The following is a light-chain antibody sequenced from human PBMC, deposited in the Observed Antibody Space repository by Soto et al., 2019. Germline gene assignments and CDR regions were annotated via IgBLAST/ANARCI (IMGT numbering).Light chain of an antibody. J-gene: IGLJ3*02. CDR3: QSYDSSLNDLV. V-gene: IGLV1-40*01. Sequence: QSVLTQPPSVSGAPGQTVTISCTGSSSNIGAGYDAQWYQQLPGTAPKLLMYGNSNRPSGVPDRFSGSKSGTSASLAITGLQAEDEADYYRQSYDSSLNDLVFGGGTKVTVL. CDR2: GNS. CDR1: SSNIGAGYD.